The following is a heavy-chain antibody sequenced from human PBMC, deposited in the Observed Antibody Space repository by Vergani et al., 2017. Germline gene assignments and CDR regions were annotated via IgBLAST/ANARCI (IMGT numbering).Heavy chain of an antibody. CDR1: GFTFVDYA. J-gene: IGHJ6*02. CDR2: ISWDGGST. V-gene: IGHV3-43D*03. Sequence: EVQLVESGGVVVQPGGSLRLSCAASGFTFVDYAMHWVRQAPGKGLEWVSLISWDGGSTYYADSVKGRFTISRDNSKNSLYLQMNSLRAEDTALYYCAKDMRGCSGGSCYSYYYGMDVWGQGTTVTVSS. CDR3: AKDMRGCSGGSCYSYYYGMDV. D-gene: IGHD2-15*01.